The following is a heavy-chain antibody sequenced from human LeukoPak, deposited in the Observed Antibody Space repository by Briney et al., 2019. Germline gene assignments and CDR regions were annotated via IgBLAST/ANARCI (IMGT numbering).Heavy chain of an antibody. CDR1: GYTFINYY. D-gene: IGHD5-18*01. V-gene: IGHV1-46*01. CDR2: INPSGATT. Sequence: ASVRVSCKSAGYTFINYYMHWVREAPGHGLEWMGIINPSGATTSYAQRFQGRVTMTRDTSTSTVYMELSSLRSEDTAVYYCASSYGDTSMVVYYFYQYGMDVWGQGTTVTVSS. CDR3: ASSYGDTSMVVYYFYQYGMDV. J-gene: IGHJ6*02.